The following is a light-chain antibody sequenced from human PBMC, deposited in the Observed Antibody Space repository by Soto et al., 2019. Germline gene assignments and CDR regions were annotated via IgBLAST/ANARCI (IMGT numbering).Light chain of an antibody. CDR3: QQYNYWPRT. Sequence: EIVMTQCPGTLSVSPGERATLSFRASQSGNSNFAWYQHRPGQAPRLLSYAASTRATGIPGRVSGSGSGTEVSLTISSLQSEDFAVYYCQQYNYWPRTFGQGTKVDIK. CDR1: QSGNSN. CDR2: AAS. V-gene: IGKV3-15*01. J-gene: IGKJ1*01.